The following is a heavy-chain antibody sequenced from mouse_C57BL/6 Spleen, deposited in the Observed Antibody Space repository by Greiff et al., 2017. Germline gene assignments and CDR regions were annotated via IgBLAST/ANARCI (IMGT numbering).Heavy chain of an antibody. Sequence: QVQLKQPGAELVKPGASVKVSCKASGYTFTSYWMPWVKQRPGQGLEWIGRIHPSDSDTNYTHKFKGKATLTVDKSSSTAYMQLSSLTSEDSAVYYCARCPVLLAGDYWGQGTTLTVSS. D-gene: IGHD1-1*01. J-gene: IGHJ2*01. V-gene: IGHV1-74*01. CDR3: ARCPVLLAGDY. CDR1: GYTFTSYW. CDR2: IHPSDSDT.